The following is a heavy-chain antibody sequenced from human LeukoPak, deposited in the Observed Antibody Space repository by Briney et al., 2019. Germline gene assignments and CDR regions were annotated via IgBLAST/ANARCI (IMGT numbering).Heavy chain of an antibody. CDR1: GYTLTELS. CDR2: FDPEDGET. Sequence: ASVKVSCKVSGYTLTELSMHWVRQAPGKGLEWMGGFDPEDGETIYAQKFQGRVTMTEDTSTDTAYMELSSLRSEDTAVYYCATGATTDYYDSSGLRGGFDYWGQGTLVTVSS. V-gene: IGHV1-24*01. D-gene: IGHD3-22*01. J-gene: IGHJ4*02. CDR3: ATGATTDYYDSSGLRGGFDY.